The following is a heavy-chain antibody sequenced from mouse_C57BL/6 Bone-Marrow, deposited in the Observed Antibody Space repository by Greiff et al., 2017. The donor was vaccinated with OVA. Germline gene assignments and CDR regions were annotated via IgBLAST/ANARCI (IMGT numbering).Heavy chain of an antibody. V-gene: IGHV1-66*01. CDR2: IYPGSGNT. J-gene: IGHJ2*01. Sequence: QVQLQQSGPELVKPGASVKISCKASGYSFTSYYIHWVKQRPGQGLEWIGWIYPGSGNTKYNEKFKGKATLTADTSSSTAYMQLSSLTSEDSAVYYYARAGGYYYFDYWGQGTTLTVSS. CDR3: ARAGGYYYFDY. CDR1: GYSFTSYY. D-gene: IGHD1-1*01.